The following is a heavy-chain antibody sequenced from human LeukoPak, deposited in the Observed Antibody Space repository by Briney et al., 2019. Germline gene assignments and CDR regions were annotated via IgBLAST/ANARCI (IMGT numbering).Heavy chain of an antibody. Sequence: GGSLRLSCAASGFTFSSYWMHWVRQAPGKGLEWVAVISYDGSNKYYADSVKGRFTISRDNSKNTLYLQVNSLRAEGTAVYYCARDITAMVDYWGRGTLVTVSS. J-gene: IGHJ4*02. CDR1: GFTFSSYW. CDR3: ARDITAMVDY. CDR2: ISYDGSNK. V-gene: IGHV3-30*05. D-gene: IGHD5-18*01.